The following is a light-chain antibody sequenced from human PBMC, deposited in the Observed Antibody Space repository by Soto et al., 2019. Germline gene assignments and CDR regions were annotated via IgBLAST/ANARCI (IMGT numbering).Light chain of an antibody. Sequence: IQLTQSPSSLSASVGDRVTISCRASQGISSYLAWYQQTPGKAPKLLIYAASTLEIGVPSRFSGSGSGTDFTLTISSLQPEDFATYYCQHLNTLPFTFGPGAKVDI. CDR1: QGISSY. J-gene: IGKJ3*01. V-gene: IGKV1-9*01. CDR2: AAS. CDR3: QHLNTLPFT.